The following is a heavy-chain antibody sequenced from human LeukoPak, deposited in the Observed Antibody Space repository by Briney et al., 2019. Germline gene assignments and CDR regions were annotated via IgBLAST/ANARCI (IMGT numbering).Heavy chain of an antibody. CDR1: GFTFSSYE. CDR2: ISGSDNTI. V-gene: IGHV3-48*03. Sequence: QPGGSLRLSCAASGFTFSSYEMNWVRQAPGKGLEWVSYISGSDNTIYYADSVKGRFTISRDSTKNSLYMQMNSLRAEDTAVYYCVSAYGGLLDYWGQGTLVTVSS. D-gene: IGHD3-16*01. CDR3: VSAYGGLLDY. J-gene: IGHJ4*02.